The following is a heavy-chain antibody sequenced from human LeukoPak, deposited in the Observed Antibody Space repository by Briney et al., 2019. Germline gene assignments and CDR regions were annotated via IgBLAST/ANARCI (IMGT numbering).Heavy chain of an antibody. CDR2: IYYSGST. CDR1: GGSISSHY. CDR3: ARGEMATIEDAFDI. V-gene: IGHV4-59*11. J-gene: IGHJ3*02. D-gene: IGHD5-24*01. Sequence: SETLSLTCTVSGGSISSHYWNWIRQSPGKGLEWIGYIYYSGSTNYNPSLKSRVTISVDTSKNQFSLKLSSVTAADTAVYYCARGEMATIEDAFDIWGQGTMVTVSS.